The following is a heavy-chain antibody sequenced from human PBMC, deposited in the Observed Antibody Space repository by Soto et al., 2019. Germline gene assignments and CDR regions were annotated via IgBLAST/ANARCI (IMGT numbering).Heavy chain of an antibody. Sequence: GASVKVSCKTSGYTFTDYDINWVRQATGQGLEWIGWMNPNSGETGYAQKFQGRVTMTRSPSLSTAYLELNSLRSDDTAVYYCARVAVAARPRWYNWFDPWGQGTLVTVSS. CDR3: ARVAVAARPRWYNWFDP. J-gene: IGHJ5*02. CDR2: MNPNSGET. D-gene: IGHD2-15*01. CDR1: GYTFTDYD. V-gene: IGHV1-8*01.